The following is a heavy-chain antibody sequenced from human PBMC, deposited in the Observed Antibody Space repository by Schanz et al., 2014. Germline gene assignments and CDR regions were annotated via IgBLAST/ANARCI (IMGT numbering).Heavy chain of an antibody. V-gene: IGHV1-69*04. D-gene: IGHD3-22*01. CDR1: GGTFSSYA. CDR2: IIPILGME. Sequence: QVQLVQSGAEVKKPGSSVKVSCMASGGTFSSYAFSWVRQSPGQGLEWMGKIIPILGMENYAQKFQGRVTITADISTSTAYMDLSSLRSDDTAVYYCARDIQYHYDTSGPVGAFDIWGQGTVVTVSS. CDR3: ARDIQYHYDTSGPVGAFDI. J-gene: IGHJ3*02.